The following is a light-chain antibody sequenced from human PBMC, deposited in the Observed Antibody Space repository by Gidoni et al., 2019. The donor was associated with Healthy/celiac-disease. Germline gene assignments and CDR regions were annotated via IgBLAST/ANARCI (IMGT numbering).Light chain of an antibody. CDR3: QQRSNWPLT. CDR2: DAS. Sequence: IVLTHSPATLSLSPGERATLSYRSSQSVSSYLAWYQQKTGQAPRLLIYDASNRATGIPARFSGSGSGTDFTLTISSLEPEDFAVYYCQQRSNWPLTFGGXTKVEIK. J-gene: IGKJ4*01. CDR1: QSVSSY. V-gene: IGKV3-11*01.